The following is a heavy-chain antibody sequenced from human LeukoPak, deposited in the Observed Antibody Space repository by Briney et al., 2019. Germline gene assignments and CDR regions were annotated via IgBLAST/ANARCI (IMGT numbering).Heavy chain of an antibody. CDR3: AREELGSSLGFDP. J-gene: IGHJ5*02. Sequence: GSSLRLSCAASGFTFNNFGMHWVRQAPGKGLEWVAVISFDGSNKYYADSVKGRFTISRDNSKNTLYLQMNSLRAEDTAVYYCAREELGSSLGFDPWGQGTLVTVSS. V-gene: IGHV3-30*19. CDR2: ISFDGSNK. CDR1: GFTFNNFG. D-gene: IGHD3-16*01.